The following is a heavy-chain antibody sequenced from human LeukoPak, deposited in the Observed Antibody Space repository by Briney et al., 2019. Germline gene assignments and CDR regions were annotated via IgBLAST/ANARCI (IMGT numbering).Heavy chain of an antibody. J-gene: IGHJ4*02. D-gene: IGHD6-13*01. V-gene: IGHV3-23*01. CDR2: IGGSGGST. CDR1: GCTVRSEA. CDR3: AKVETAAAATLRGFDY. Sequence: GGSLRLSFAAAGCTVRSEARSWVRQAQGKGLEWVSSIGGSGGSTYYADSVKGRFTISRDNSKNTLYLQMNSLRAEDTAVYYCAKVETAAAATLRGFDYWGQGTLVTVSS.